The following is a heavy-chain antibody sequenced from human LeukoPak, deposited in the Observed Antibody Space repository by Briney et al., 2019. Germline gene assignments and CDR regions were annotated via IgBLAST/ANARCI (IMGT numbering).Heavy chain of an antibody. J-gene: IGHJ4*01. CDR3: ATRGYSYGRAIGY. CDR2: ISSSSSYI. Sequence: GGSLRLSCAASGVTFSSYSMNWVRQAPGKGLEWVASISSSSSYIYYADSVKGRFTISRDNAKNSLYLQMNSLRAEDTAVYYCATRGYSYGRAIGYWGHGTLVTVSS. D-gene: IGHD5-18*01. V-gene: IGHV3-21*01. CDR1: GVTFSSYS.